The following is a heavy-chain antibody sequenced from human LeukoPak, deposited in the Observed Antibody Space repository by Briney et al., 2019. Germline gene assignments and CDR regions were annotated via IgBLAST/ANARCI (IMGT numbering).Heavy chain of an antibody. Sequence: SGGSLRLSCAASGFTFSIYAMNWVRQAPGKGLKWVSGISGSGGSTDYADSVKGRFTISRDNSKNTLYLEMNSLRAEDTAVYYCATPWRGGWGQGTLVTVSS. V-gene: IGHV3-23*01. CDR1: GFTFSIYA. CDR3: ATPWRGG. CDR2: ISGSGGST. J-gene: IGHJ4*02. D-gene: IGHD3-3*01.